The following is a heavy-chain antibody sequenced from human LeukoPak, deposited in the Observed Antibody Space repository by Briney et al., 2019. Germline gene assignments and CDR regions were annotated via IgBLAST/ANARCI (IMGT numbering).Heavy chain of an antibody. V-gene: IGHV1-8*01. CDR1: GYTFTSYD. CDR2: MNPNSGNT. D-gene: IGHD3-10*01. J-gene: IGHJ6*03. CDR3: AIRYGSGEKYYYYYYMDV. Sequence: ASVKVSCKASGYTFTSYDINWVRQTTGQGLEWMGWMNPNSGNTGYAQKFQGRVTMTRNTSISTAYMELSSLRSEDTAVYYCAIRYGSGEKYYYYYYMDVWGKGTTVTVSS.